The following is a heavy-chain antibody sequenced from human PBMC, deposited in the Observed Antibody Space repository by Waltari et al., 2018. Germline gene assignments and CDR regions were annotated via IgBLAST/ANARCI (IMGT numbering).Heavy chain of an antibody. CDR1: GYTFTNFY. CDR3: ARDHNWGPDY. Sequence: QVQLVQSGAELKNPGAPVRVSCKTSGYTFTNFYFHWVRQAPGQGLEWMGWIHPGGGDTNYAQKFQGRVTLTRDTSIDTAYLELNGLTSDDTAIYYCARDHNWGPDYWGQGTLVTVSS. V-gene: IGHV1-2*02. J-gene: IGHJ4*02. D-gene: IGHD7-27*01. CDR2: IHPGGGDT.